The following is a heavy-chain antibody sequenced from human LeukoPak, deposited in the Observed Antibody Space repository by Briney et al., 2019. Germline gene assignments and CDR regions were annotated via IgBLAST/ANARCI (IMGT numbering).Heavy chain of an antibody. CDR1: GFTFSSYW. V-gene: IGHV3-7*03. J-gene: IGHJ4*02. Sequence: PGGSLRLSCAASGFTFSSYWMSWVRQAPGKGLEWVANIKQDGSEKYYVDSVKGRFTISRDNAKNSLYLQMNSLRAEDTAVYYCARTRHIVVVTAIQYYFDYWGQGTLVTVSS. CDR3: ARTRHIVVVTAIQYYFDY. CDR2: IKQDGSEK. D-gene: IGHD2-21*02.